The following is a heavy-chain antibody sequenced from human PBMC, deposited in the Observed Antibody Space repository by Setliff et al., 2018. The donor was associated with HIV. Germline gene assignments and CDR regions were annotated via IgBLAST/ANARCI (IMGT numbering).Heavy chain of an antibody. V-gene: IGHV1-2*06. CDR3: AGDQVAFIAAAGTGECAFDI. D-gene: IGHD6-13*01. CDR1: TFLVTGYN. CDR2: INPNNGGT. Sequence: ASVKVSCKALTFLVTGYNIHWVRLAPGHGPEWLGRINPNNGGTDYAQKFQGRVTMTRNTSISTAYMELSSLRSDDTAVYYCAGDQVAFIAAAGTGECAFDIWGQGTMVTVSS. J-gene: IGHJ3*02.